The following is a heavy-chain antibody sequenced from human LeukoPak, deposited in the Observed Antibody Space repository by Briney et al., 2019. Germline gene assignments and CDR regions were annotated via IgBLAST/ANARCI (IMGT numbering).Heavy chain of an antibody. V-gene: IGHV3-33*08. Sequence: GGSLRLSCAASGFTFSSYSMNWVRQAPGKGLEWVAVIWYDGSNKYYADSVKGRFTISRDNSKNTLYLQMNSLRAEDTAVYYCAREGHDAFDIWGQGTMVTVSS. CDR2: IWYDGSNK. J-gene: IGHJ3*02. CDR1: GFTFSSYS. CDR3: AREGHDAFDI.